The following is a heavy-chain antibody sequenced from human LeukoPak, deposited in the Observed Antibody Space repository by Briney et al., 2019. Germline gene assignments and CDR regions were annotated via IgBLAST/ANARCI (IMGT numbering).Heavy chain of an antibody. Sequence: GGSLRLSCAASGFTFSTYSMNWVRQAPGKGLEWVSYISSSSNTIYYADSVKGRFTISRDNSKNTLYLQMNSLRAEDTAVYYCAKDQRVRGVIITLGDFDYWGQGTLVTVSS. CDR3: AKDQRVRGVIITLGDFDY. J-gene: IGHJ4*02. CDR1: GFTFSTYS. D-gene: IGHD3-10*01. V-gene: IGHV3-48*01. CDR2: ISSSSNTI.